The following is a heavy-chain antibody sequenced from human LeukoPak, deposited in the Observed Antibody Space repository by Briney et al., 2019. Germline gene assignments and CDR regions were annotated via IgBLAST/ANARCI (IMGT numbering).Heavy chain of an antibody. V-gene: IGHV4-59*01. D-gene: IGHD6-6*01. CDR1: GGSISGYY. J-gene: IGHJ4*02. Sequence: SETLSLTCTVSGGSISGYYWSWIRQPPGKGLEWIGYIYYSGGAKYNPSLKSRVTISVDTSKNQSSLKLTSVTAADTAVYYCARDIGAARSDYWGQGTLVTVSS. CDR3: ARDIGAARSDY. CDR2: IYYSGGA.